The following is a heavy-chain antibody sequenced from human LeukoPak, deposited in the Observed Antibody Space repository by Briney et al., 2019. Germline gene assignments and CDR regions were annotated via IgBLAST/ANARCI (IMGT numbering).Heavy chain of an antibody. D-gene: IGHD3-9*01. V-gene: IGHV1-2*02. CDR3: ARGGYYDILTPLGGLGY. J-gene: IGHJ4*02. Sequence: ASVKVSCKASGYTFTGYYMHWVRQAPGQGLEWMGWINPNSGGTNYAQKFQGRVTMTRDTSISTAYMELSRLRSDDTAVYYCARGGYYDILTPLGGLGYWGQGTLVTVSS. CDR1: GYTFTGYY. CDR2: INPNSGGT.